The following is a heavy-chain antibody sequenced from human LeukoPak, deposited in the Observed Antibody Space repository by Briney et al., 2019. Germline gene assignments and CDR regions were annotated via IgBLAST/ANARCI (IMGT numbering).Heavy chain of an antibody. CDR2: ISSSSSTI. CDR1: EFTFTSYS. J-gene: IGHJ4*02. V-gene: IGHV3-48*01. CDR3: ARDRGVRGP. D-gene: IGHD3-10*01. Sequence: GGSLRLSWAASEFTFTSYSMNWVRQAPGRGLEWVSYISSSSSTIYYADSVKGRLTISRDNAKNSLYLQMNSLRAEDTAVYYCARDRGVRGPWGQGTLVTVSS.